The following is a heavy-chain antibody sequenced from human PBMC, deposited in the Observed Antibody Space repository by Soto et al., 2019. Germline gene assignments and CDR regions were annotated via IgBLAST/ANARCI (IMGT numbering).Heavy chain of an antibody. CDR1: GGSISSYY. CDR2: IYYSGST. CDR3: ASRPDYGDYYYFDY. Sequence: PSETLSLTCTVSGGSISSYYWSWIRQPPGKGLEWIGYIYYSGSTNYNPSLKSRVTISVDTSKNQFSLKLSSVTAADTAVYYCASRPDYGDYYYFDYWGQGTLVTVSS. V-gene: IGHV4-59*12. D-gene: IGHD4-17*01. J-gene: IGHJ4*02.